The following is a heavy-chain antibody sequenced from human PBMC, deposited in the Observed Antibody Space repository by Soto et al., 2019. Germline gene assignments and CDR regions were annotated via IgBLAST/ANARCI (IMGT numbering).Heavy chain of an antibody. J-gene: IGHJ4*02. V-gene: IGHV3-74*01. Sequence: EVQLVESGGGLVQPGGSLRLSCAASGFTFSSYWMHWVRQAPGKGLVWVSRINSDGSSTSYADSVKGRFTITRDNAKNTLYLQMNSLRAEDTAVYYCAVAVAGPTAIGYWGQGTLVTVSS. CDR1: GFTFSSYW. CDR3: AVAVAGPTAIGY. CDR2: INSDGSST. D-gene: IGHD6-19*01.